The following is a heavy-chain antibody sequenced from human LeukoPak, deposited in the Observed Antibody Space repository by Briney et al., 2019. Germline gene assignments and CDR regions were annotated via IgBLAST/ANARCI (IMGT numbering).Heavy chain of an antibody. D-gene: IGHD3-3*01. CDR3: ARGNVLRFLEWFTPAYYYYYMDV. CDR1: GYTCTSYD. J-gene: IGHJ6*03. V-gene: IGHV1-8*01. Sequence: VASVKLSCKASGYTCTSYDINWVRQATGQGLEWMGWMNPNSGNTGYAQKFQGRVTMTRNTSISTAYMELSSLRSEDTAVYYCARGNVLRFLEWFTPAYYYYYMDVWGKGTTVTVSS. CDR2: MNPNSGNT.